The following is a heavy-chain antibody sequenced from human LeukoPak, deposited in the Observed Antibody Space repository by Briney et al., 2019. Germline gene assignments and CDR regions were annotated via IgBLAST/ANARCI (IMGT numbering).Heavy chain of an antibody. J-gene: IGHJ4*01. Sequence: GGSLRLSCAASGFTFSDYSMSWVRQAPGAGLEWVSAIRSAGGSTTDADSVKGRFTISRDNSKSTLYLQMHGLTAEDTALYYCARRLVTAGVTDFFDYWGHGTLVSVSS. CDR3: ARRLVTAGVTDFFDY. D-gene: IGHD6-13*01. CDR2: IRSAGGST. CDR1: GFTFSDYS. V-gene: IGHV3-23*01.